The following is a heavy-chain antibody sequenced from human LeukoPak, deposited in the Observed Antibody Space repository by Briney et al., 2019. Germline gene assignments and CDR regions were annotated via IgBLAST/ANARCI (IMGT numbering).Heavy chain of an antibody. CDR1: GGSFNDYD. CDR2: INESGAT. J-gene: IGHJ4*02. D-gene: IGHD1-1*01. CDR3: ARYVPVKTGPTRASFDY. Sequence: SETLSLTCSVYGGSFNDYDWSWVRQAPGRGLQWIGEINESGATNCDPSLKSRVTMSIDTSKSQFSLSLRSVTAADTAVYFCARYVPVKTGPTRASFDYWGQGILVSISS. V-gene: IGHV4-34*01.